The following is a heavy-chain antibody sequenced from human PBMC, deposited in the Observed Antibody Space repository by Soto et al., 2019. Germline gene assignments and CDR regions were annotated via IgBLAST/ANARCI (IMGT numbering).Heavy chain of an antibody. D-gene: IGHD6-19*01. CDR2: IYYSGST. V-gene: IGHV4-39*01. CDR1: GGSISSSSYY. J-gene: IGHJ4*02. CDR3: ARLLSIAVAGTHFDY. Sequence: SETLSLTCTVSGGSISSSSYYWGWIRQPPGKGLEWIGSIYYSGSTYYNPSLKSRVTISVDTSKNQFSLKLSSVTAADTAVYYCARLLSIAVAGTHFDYWGQGTLVTVSS.